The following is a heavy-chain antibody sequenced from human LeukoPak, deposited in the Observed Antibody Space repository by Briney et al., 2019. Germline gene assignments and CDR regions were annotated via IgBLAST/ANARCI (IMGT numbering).Heavy chain of an antibody. CDR2: IGRSGSTI. D-gene: IGHD6-19*01. CDR1: GFTFSDYY. V-gene: IGHV3-11*01. Sequence: GGSLRLSCAASGFTFSDYYMSWIRQAPGKGLEWVSYIGRSGSTIYYADSVKGRFTISRDNSKNTLYLQMNSLRAEDTAVYYCARARRGSSGLYYYYGMDVWGQGTTVTVSS. J-gene: IGHJ6*02. CDR3: ARARRGSSGLYYYYGMDV.